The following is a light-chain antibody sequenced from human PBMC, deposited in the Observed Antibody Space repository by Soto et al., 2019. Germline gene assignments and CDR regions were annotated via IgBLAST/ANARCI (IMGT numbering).Light chain of an antibody. J-gene: IGKJ1*01. V-gene: IGKV3-15*01. CDR3: QQYNNWLRT. CDR2: AAS. CDR1: QSVNSN. Sequence: EIVMTQSPATLSVSPGERATLSCRASQSVNSNLAWYQQKPGQAPRLLIYAASTRATGIPARFSGRGSGTEFTLTISSLQSEDFAVYYCQQYNNWLRTFGHGTKVEIK.